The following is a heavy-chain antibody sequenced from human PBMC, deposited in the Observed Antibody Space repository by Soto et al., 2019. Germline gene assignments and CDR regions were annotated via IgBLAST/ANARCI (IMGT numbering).Heavy chain of an antibody. CDR1: GFTFGSYG. J-gene: IGHJ4*02. Sequence: GVSLRLSCAASGFTFGSYGMHWVRQAPGKGLEWVAMISYDGRHQYYADSVKGRFTISRDNFKDTLYLQMNGLTPEDTAIYFCARELDIPPDYYFDYWGQGNLVTVSS. D-gene: IGHD5-12*01. CDR2: ISYDGRHQ. V-gene: IGHV3-30*03. CDR3: ARELDIPPDYYFDY.